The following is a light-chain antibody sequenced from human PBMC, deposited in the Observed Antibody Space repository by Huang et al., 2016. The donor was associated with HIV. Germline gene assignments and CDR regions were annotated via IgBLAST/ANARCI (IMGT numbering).Light chain of an antibody. J-gene: IGKJ1*01. CDR2: KAS. Sequence: DIQMAQSPSTLSASVGDRVTITCRASQKISTWLAWYQQKPGKAPKLLISKASSLETGVSSRFSGSGSGTEFTLTISSLQPDDFATFYCQQYSTYPGTFGQGTKVEIK. CDR1: QKISTW. CDR3: QQYSTYPGT. V-gene: IGKV1-5*03.